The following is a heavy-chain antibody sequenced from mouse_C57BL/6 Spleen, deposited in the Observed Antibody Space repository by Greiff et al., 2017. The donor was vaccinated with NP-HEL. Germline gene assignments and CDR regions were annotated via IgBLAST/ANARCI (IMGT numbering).Heavy chain of an antibody. V-gene: IGHV5-4*03. CDR3: ARDDGDWYFDF. Sequence: DVMLVESGGGLVKPGGSLKLSCAASGFTFSSYAMSWVRQTPEKRLEWVATISDGGSYTYYPDNVKGRFTISRDNAKNNLYLQMSHLKSEDTAMYYCARDDGDWYFDFWGTGTTVTVSS. J-gene: IGHJ1*03. CDR2: ISDGGSYT. CDR1: GFTFSSYA. D-gene: IGHD2-3*01.